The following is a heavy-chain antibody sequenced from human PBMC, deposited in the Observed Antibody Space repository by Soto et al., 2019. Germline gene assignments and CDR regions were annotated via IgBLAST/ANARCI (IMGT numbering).Heavy chain of an antibody. CDR1: GFTFSSYA. V-gene: IGHV3-23*01. Sequence: EVQLLESGGGLVQPGGSLRLSCAASGFTFSSYAMSWVRQAPGKGLEWVSAISGSGGSTYYADSVKGRFTISRDNSKNPLYLQMNSLRAEDTAVYYWAKKSQYFDWSTYGMDVGGKGTTVTVSS. J-gene: IGHJ6*04. CDR2: ISGSGGST. D-gene: IGHD3-9*01. CDR3: AKKSQYFDWSTYGMDV.